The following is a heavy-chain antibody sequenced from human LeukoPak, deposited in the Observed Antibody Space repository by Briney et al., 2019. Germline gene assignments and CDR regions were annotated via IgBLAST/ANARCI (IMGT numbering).Heavy chain of an antibody. D-gene: IGHD2-15*01. CDR2: ISGSGGST. CDR3: AKGGDYSSYFDY. J-gene: IGHJ4*02. Sequence: GGSLRLSCAASGFTFSGSAMHWVRQAPGKGLEWVSAISGSGGSTYYADSVKGRFTISRDNSKNTLYLQMNSLRAEDTAVYYCAKGGDYSSYFDYWGQGTLVTVSS. CDR1: GFTFSGSA. V-gene: IGHV3-23*01.